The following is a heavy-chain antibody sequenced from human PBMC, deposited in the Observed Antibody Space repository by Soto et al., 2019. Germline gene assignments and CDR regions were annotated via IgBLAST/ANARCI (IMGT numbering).Heavy chain of an antibody. D-gene: IGHD3-10*01. CDR3: ARQNVLLWFGEFRTQEHYYFDY. V-gene: IGHV4-39*01. CDR1: GGSIGSSSYY. J-gene: IGHJ4*02. CDR2: IYYSGST. Sequence: SVTLTLTCTVSGGSIGSSSYYWGWIRQPPRKGLEWIGSIYYSGSTYYNPSLKSRVTISVDTSKNQFSLKLSSVTAADTAVYYCARQNVLLWFGEFRTQEHYYFDYWGQGTLVTVSS.